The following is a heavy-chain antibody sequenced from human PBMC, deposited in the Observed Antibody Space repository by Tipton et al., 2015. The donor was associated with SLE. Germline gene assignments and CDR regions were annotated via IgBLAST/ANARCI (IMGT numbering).Heavy chain of an antibody. D-gene: IGHD1-26*01. CDR2: IYNSRNT. J-gene: IGHJ4*02. V-gene: IGHV4-31*03. CDR3: ARGDSGSWFFDY. CDR1: GDSISGGGYF. Sequence: TLSLTCTVSGDSISGGGYFWTWIRQHPGKGLEWIGYIYNSRNTNYNPSLNSRVSISVDRSNNQFSLILSSVTAADTAVYYCARGDSGSWFFDYWAREPWSPSPQ.